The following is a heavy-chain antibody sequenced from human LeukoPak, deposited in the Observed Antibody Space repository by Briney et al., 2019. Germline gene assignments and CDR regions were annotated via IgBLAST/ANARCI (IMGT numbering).Heavy chain of an antibody. CDR3: AKGRAIGTQYYFDY. V-gene: IGHV3-74*01. CDR1: GFTFSSYW. J-gene: IGHJ4*02. D-gene: IGHD1-26*01. CDR2: INGDGSST. Sequence: GGSLRLSCAASGFTFSSYWMHWVRQAPGKGPVWVSRINGDGSSTAYADSVKGRFTISRDNAKNSLYLQMNSLRAEDMALYYFAKGRAIGTQYYFDYWGQGTLVTVPS.